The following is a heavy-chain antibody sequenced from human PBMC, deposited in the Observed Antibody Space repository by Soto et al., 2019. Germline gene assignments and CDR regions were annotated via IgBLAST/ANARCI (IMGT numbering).Heavy chain of an antibody. Sequence: EVQLLESGGGLVQPGGSLRLSCAASGFTFSSYAMSWVRQAPGKGLEWVSAISGSGGSTYYADSVKGRFTISRDNSKNTLYLQMNSLRAEDTAVYYCACGIAAAGGGDYWGQGTLVTVSS. CDR3: ACGIAAAGGGDY. CDR1: GFTFSSYA. J-gene: IGHJ4*02. D-gene: IGHD6-13*01. CDR2: ISGSGGST. V-gene: IGHV3-23*01.